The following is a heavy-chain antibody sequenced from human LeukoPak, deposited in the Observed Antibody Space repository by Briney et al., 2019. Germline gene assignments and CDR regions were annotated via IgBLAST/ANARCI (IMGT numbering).Heavy chain of an antibody. CDR2: IYYSGST. J-gene: IGHJ5*02. Sequence: SETLSLTCTVSGGSISSYYWSWIRQPPGKGLEWIGYIYYSGSTNYNPSLKSRVTISVDTSKNQFSLKLSSVTAADTAVYYCARGELLWFGESGGWFDPWGQGTLVTVSS. CDR1: GGSISSYY. CDR3: ARGELLWFGESGGWFDP. V-gene: IGHV4-59*01. D-gene: IGHD3-10*01.